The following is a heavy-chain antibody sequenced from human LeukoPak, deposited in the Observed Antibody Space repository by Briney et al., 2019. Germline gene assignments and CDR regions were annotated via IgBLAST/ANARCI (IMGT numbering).Heavy chain of an antibody. J-gene: IGHJ4*02. D-gene: IGHD4-23*01. Sequence: GGSLRLSCAASGFTFSSYSMNWVRQAPGKGLEWVSYISSSSSTIYYADSVKGRFTISRDNAKNSLYLQMNSLRAEDTAVYYCAREPGYGGNSHFDYWGQGTLVTVFS. CDR2: ISSSSSTI. CDR1: GFTFSSYS. CDR3: AREPGYGGNSHFDY. V-gene: IGHV3-48*04.